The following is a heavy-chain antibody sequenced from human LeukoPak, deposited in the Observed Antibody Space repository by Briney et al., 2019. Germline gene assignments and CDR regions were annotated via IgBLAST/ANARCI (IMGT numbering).Heavy chain of an antibody. CDR1: GYSFTGYY. D-gene: IGHD2-15*01. CDR2: INPKSGGA. V-gene: IGHV1-2*02. CDR3: ARDRRSSGYCSGGSCYSVGGSDY. J-gene: IGHJ4*02. Sequence: ASVKVSCKASGYSFTGYYMHWVRQAPGQGLEWMGWINPKSGGANYAQKFRGRVTMTWDTSITSAYMELSSLRSDDTAVYYCARDRRSSGYCSGGSCYSVGGSDYWGQGTLVTVSS.